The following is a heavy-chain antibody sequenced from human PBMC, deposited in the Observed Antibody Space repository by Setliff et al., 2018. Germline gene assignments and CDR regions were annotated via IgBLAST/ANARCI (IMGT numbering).Heavy chain of an antibody. J-gene: IGHJ3*02. CDR3: ARQAVAGSDAFDI. V-gene: IGHV5-51*01. D-gene: IGHD6-19*01. Sequence: GESLKISCKASGYTFSDYWIGWVRQVPGKGLEWMGIVYPADSDTRYSPSFQGQVTISADKSISTAYLQWSSLKASDTAMYYCARQAVAGSDAFDIWGQGTMVTVSS. CDR1: GYTFSDYW. CDR2: VYPADSDT.